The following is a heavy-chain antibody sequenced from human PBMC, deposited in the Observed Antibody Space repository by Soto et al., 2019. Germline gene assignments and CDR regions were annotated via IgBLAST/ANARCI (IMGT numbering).Heavy chain of an antibody. CDR2: VSYSGST. Sequence: SETLSLTCTVSGGSISSSDYYWGWIRQPPGKGLEWIGSVSYSGSTYYNPSLKSRVTISVDTSKNQFSLKLSSVTAADTAVYYCARQESRVHTVTPFDYWGQGTLVTVS. J-gene: IGHJ4*02. V-gene: IGHV4-39*01. CDR3: ARQESRVHTVTPFDY. D-gene: IGHD4-17*01. CDR1: GGSISSSDYY.